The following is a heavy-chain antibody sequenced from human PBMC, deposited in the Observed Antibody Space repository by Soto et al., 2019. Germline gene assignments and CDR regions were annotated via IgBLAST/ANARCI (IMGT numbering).Heavy chain of an antibody. J-gene: IGHJ6*02. CDR3: ARDYAPAAGYYYGMDV. CDR2: ISAYNGNT. V-gene: IGHV1-18*01. CDR1: GYTFTSYG. D-gene: IGHD2-2*01. Sequence: AASVKVSFKASGYTFTSYGISWVRQAPGQGVVWMGWISAYNGNTNYAQKLQGRVTMTTDTSTSTAYMELRSLRSDDTAVYYCARDYAPAAGYYYGMDVWGQGTTVTVSS.